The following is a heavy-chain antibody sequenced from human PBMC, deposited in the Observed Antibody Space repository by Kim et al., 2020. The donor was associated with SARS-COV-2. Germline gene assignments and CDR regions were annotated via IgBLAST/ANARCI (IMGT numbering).Heavy chain of an antibody. CDR3: AESSSSSEYYYYGMDV. V-gene: IGHV3-23*01. Sequence: SGNGRFTISRDNSKNTLYLQMNSLRAEDTAVYYCAESSSSSEYYYYGMDVWGQGTTVTVSS. J-gene: IGHJ6*02. D-gene: IGHD6-6*01.